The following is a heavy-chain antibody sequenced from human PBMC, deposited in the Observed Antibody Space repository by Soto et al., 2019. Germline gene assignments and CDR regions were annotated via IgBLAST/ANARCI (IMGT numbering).Heavy chain of an antibody. CDR1: GFTFSSYS. CDR2: ISSSSSYI. CDR3: AREDIVVVPAVITSAFDP. V-gene: IGHV3-21*01. Sequence: GGSLRLSCAASGFTFSSYSMNWVRQAPGKGLEWVSSISSSSSYIYYADSVKGRFTISRDNAKNSLYLQMNSLRAEDTAVYYCAREDIVVVPAVITSAFDPWGQGTLVTVSS. J-gene: IGHJ5*02. D-gene: IGHD2-2*01.